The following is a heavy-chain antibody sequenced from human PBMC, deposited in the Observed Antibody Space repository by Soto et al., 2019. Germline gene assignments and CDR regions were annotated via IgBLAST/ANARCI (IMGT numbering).Heavy chain of an antibody. J-gene: IGHJ5*02. D-gene: IGHD4-17*01. CDR3: ASTTVPNWFDP. CDR1: GGSFSGYY. Sequence: QVQLQQWGAGLLKPSETLSLTCAVYGGSFSGYYWSWIRQPPGKGLEWIGEINHSGSTNYNPSLKSXXTXSXXTSKNQFSLKLSSVTAAATAVYYCASTTVPNWFDPWGQGTLVTVSS. V-gene: IGHV4-34*01. CDR2: INHSGST.